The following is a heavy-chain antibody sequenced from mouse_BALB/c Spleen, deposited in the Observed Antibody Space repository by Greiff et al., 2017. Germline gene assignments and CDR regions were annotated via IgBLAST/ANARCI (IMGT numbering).Heavy chain of an antibody. Sequence: EVKLQESGTVLARPGASVKMSCKASGYSFTSYWMHWVKQRPGQGLEWIGAIYPGNSDTSYNQKFKGKAKLTAVTSASTAYMELSSLTNEDSAVYYCTRSDRYGNSPFAYWGQGTLVTVSA. CDR1: GYSFTSYW. J-gene: IGHJ3*01. CDR2: IYPGNSDT. CDR3: TRSDRYGNSPFAY. V-gene: IGHV1-5*01. D-gene: IGHD2-1*01.